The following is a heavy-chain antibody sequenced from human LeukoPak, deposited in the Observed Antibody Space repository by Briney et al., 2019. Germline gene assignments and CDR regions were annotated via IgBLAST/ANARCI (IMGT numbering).Heavy chain of an antibody. V-gene: IGHV3-30*04. CDR3: ARDQVGATNNWFDP. J-gene: IGHJ5*02. CDR2: ISYDGSNK. D-gene: IGHD1-26*01. CDR1: GFTFSSYA. Sequence: PGGSLRLSCAASGFTFSSYAMHWVRRAPGKGLEWVAVISYDGSNKYYADSVKGRFTISRDNSKNTLYLQMNSLRAEDTAVYYCARDQVGATNNWFDPWGQGTLVTVSS.